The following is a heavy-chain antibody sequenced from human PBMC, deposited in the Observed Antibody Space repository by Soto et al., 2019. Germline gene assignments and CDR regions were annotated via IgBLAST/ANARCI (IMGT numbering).Heavy chain of an antibody. V-gene: IGHV3-48*03. Sequence: GGSLRLSCAASGFTFSSYEMNWVRQAPGKGLEWVSYISSSGSTIYYADSVKGRFTISRDNAKNSLYLQMNSLRAEDTAVYYCARELDTGWGNYYYGMDVWGQGTTVTVAS. D-gene: IGHD5-18*01. CDR2: ISSSGSTI. J-gene: IGHJ6*02. CDR3: ARELDTGWGNYYYGMDV. CDR1: GFTFSSYE.